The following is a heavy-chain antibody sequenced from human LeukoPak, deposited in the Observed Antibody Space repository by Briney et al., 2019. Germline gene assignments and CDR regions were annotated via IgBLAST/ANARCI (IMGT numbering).Heavy chain of an antibody. D-gene: IGHD4-17*01. CDR2: IYYSGST. J-gene: IGHJ4*02. CDR3: ARSRSPMTTVTNGGYYFDY. Sequence: SETLSLTCTVSGGSISSSSYYWGWIRQPPGKGLEWIGSIYYSGSTYYNPSLKSRVTISVDTSKNQFSLKLSSVTAADTAVYYCARSRSPMTTVTNGGYYFDYWGQGTLVTVSS. V-gene: IGHV4-39*01. CDR1: GGSISSSSYY.